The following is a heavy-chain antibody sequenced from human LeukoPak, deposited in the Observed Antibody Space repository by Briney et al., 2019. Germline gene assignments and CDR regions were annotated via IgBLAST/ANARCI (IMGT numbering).Heavy chain of an antibody. CDR2: ISYDGSNK. CDR3: ARGSRARSGVYCSSTSCYLGY. Sequence: SGGGVVQPGRSLRLSCAASGFTFSSYAMHWVRQAPGKGLEWVAVISYDGSNKYYADSVKGRFTISRDNSKNTLYLQMNSLRAEDTAVYYCARGSRARSGVYCSSTSCYLGYWGQGTLVTVSS. J-gene: IGHJ4*02. V-gene: IGHV3-30-3*01. D-gene: IGHD2-2*01. CDR1: GFTFSSYA.